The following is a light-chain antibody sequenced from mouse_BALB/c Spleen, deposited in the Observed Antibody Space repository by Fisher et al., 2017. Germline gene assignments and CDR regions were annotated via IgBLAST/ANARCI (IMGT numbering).Light chain of an antibody. J-gene: IGKJ2*01. CDR3: QQWSSNPYT. CDR1: SSVSY. CDR2: DTS. V-gene: IGKV4-55*01. Sequence: IVLTQTTAIMSASPGEKVTMTCSASSSVSYMYWYQQKPGSSPRLLIYDTSNLASGVPVRFSGSGSGTSYSLTISSMEAEDAATYYCQQWSSNPYTFGGGTKLEIK.